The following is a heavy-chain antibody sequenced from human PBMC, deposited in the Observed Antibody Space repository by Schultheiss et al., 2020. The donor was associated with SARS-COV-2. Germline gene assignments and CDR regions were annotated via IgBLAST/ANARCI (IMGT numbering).Heavy chain of an antibody. V-gene: IGHV4-38-2*01. J-gene: IGHJ2*01. CDR3: ARGLGTPRHASGVF. D-gene: IGHD2-8*01. Sequence: SETLSLTCAVSGYSISSGYYWGWIRQPPGKGLEWIGYIYYSGSTNYNPSLKSRVTISVGTSKNQFSLKLSSVTAADTAVYYCARGLGTPRHASGVFWGRGTLVTVSS. CDR1: GYSISSGYY. CDR2: IYYSGST.